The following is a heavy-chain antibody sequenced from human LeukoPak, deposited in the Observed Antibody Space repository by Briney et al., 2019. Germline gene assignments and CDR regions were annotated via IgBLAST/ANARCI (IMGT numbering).Heavy chain of an antibody. J-gene: IGHJ4*02. CDR3: AKWRDGYNRPEISLPYYFDY. V-gene: IGHV3-30*18. D-gene: IGHD5-24*01. Sequence: PGGSLRLSCAASGFTFSSYGMHWVRQAPDKGLERVAVISYDGSNKYYADSVKGRFTISRDNSKNTLYLQMNSLRAEDTAVYYCAKWRDGYNRPEISLPYYFDYWGQGTLVTVSS. CDR2: ISYDGSNK. CDR1: GFTFSSYG.